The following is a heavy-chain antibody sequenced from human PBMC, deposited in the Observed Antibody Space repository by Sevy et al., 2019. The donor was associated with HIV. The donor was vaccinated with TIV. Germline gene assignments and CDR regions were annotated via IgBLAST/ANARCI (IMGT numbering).Heavy chain of an antibody. Sequence: GGCLRLSCAASGFTFDDYAMHWVRQAPGKGLEWVSGISWNSGSIGYADSVKGRFTISRDNAKNSLYLQMNSLTAEDTALYYCAKLGYCSGGSRGKRGCLSHGMDVWGQGTTVTVSS. CDR2: ISWNSGSI. CDR3: AKLGYCSGGSRGKRGCLSHGMDV. V-gene: IGHV3-9*01. J-gene: IGHJ6*02. CDR1: GFTFDDYA. D-gene: IGHD2-15*01.